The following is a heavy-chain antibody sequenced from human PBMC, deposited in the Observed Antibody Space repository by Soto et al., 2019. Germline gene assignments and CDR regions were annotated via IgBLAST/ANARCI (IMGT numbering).Heavy chain of an antibody. D-gene: IGHD3-9*01. J-gene: IGHJ4*02. V-gene: IGHV1-2*04. CDR3: ARDPSYDMFPRHFTDFDY. CDR2: INPNSGGT. Sequence: ASVKVSCKASGYTFTGYYMDWVRQAPGQGLEWMGWINPNSGGTNYAQKLQGWVTMTRDTSISTAYMELNRLRSDDTAVYYCARDPSYDMFPRHFTDFDYWGQGTLVTVSS. CDR1: GYTFTGYY.